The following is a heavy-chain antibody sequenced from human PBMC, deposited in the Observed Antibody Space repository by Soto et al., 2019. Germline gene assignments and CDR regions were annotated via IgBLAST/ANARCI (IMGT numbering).Heavy chain of an antibody. CDR1: GGSISTHY. J-gene: IGHJ5*01. CDR3: ARAIELWFDS. CDR2: IHYTGAT. D-gene: IGHD2-21*01. Sequence: SETLSLTCTVSGGSISTHYWSWVRQPPGKGLEWIGYIHYTGATNYNPSLKSRVNMSLETSKNQFSLKMNSVTPADTAVYYCARAIELWFDSWGQGTLVTVS. V-gene: IGHV4-59*11.